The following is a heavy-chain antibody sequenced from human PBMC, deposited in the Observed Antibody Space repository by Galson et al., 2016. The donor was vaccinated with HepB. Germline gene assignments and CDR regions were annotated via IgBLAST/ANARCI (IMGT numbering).Heavy chain of an antibody. D-gene: IGHD5-24*01. CDR3: AREDAYNFGGPRPNYGMDV. V-gene: IGHV3-21*06. Sequence: LRLSCAASGFPFSNYIMNWVRQAPGKGLEWVSSISTSGNYIFYVDSVKGRFTISRDNVKNSLFLQMNSLKAEDTAVYYCAREDAYNFGGPRPNYGMDVWGQGTTVTVSS. J-gene: IGHJ6*02. CDR1: GFPFSNYI. CDR2: ISTSGNYI.